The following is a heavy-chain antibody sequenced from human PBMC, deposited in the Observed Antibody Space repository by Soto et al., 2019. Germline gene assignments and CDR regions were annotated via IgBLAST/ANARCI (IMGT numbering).Heavy chain of an antibody. J-gene: IGHJ4*02. V-gene: IGHV3-30-3*01. CDR2: ISYDGSNK. D-gene: IGHD3-22*01. CDR1: GFTFSSYA. CDR3: ARVAISPYYYDSSCYSTFDY. Sequence: QVQLVESGGGVVQPGRSLRLSCAASGFTFSSYAMHWVRQAPGKGLEWVAVISYDGSNKYYADSVKGRFTISRDNSKNKLYLQMNSLRAEDTAVYYCARVAISPYYYDSSCYSTFDYWGQGTLVTVSS.